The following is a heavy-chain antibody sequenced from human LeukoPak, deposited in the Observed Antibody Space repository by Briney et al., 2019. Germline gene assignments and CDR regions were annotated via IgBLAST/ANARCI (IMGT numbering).Heavy chain of an antibody. CDR3: VRLRRNSDTSGFYYYYDF. CDR2: ISVRSNYI. V-gene: IGHV3-21*01. Sequence: GGSLRLSCLASGYTFSSYSINSVRQAPGKGLEWVSSISVRSNYIYYADSVRGRFRISRDDARDSLFLEMNSLRAEGTAVYYCVRLRRNSDTSGFYYYYDFWGQGTLVTVSS. CDR1: GYTFSSYS. J-gene: IGHJ4*02. D-gene: IGHD3-22*01.